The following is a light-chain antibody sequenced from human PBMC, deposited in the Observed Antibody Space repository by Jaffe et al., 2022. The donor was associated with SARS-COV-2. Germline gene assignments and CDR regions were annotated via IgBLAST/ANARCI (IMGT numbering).Light chain of an antibody. Sequence: EILMTQSPATLSVSPGERVTLSCRASQNVGDKVAWYQHRPGQAPRLLIHTAYTRASGIPARFTGSGSGTDFTLTITGLQSDDFAIYYCQQYSNWPLYTFGQGTKVEVK. J-gene: IGKJ2*01. CDR1: QNVGDK. CDR3: QQYSNWPLYT. V-gene: IGKV3-15*01. CDR2: TAY.